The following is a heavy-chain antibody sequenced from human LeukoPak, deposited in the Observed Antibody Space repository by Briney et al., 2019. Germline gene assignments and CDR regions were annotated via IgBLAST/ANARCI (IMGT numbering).Heavy chain of an antibody. D-gene: IGHD1-1*01. J-gene: IGHJ4*02. V-gene: IGHV3-23*01. CDR2: ISSSGDNT. CDR1: GFTFSSYA. CDR3: AKETWSRDPEY. Sequence: QARGSLRLSCAASGFTFSSYAPSWVRQAPRKGLECVSTISSSGDNTYYADSVKGRFTISRDNSKNTLYLEMSTLRAEGTAVYYCAKETWSRDPEYWGLGTLVTVSS.